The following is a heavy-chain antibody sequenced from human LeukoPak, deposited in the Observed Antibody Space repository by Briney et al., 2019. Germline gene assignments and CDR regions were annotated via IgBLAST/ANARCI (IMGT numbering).Heavy chain of an antibody. CDR1: GGSISIYY. V-gene: IGHV4-59*01. CDR3: ARAPMVRGVTGFDY. D-gene: IGHD3-10*01. Sequence: PSETLSLTCTVSGGSISIYYWNWIRQPPGKGLEWIGYIYNSGSSTIYNPSLKSRVTISVDTSKNQFSLRLSSVTAADTAVYYCARAPMVRGVTGFDYWGQGTLVTVSS. J-gene: IGHJ4*02. CDR2: IYNSGSST.